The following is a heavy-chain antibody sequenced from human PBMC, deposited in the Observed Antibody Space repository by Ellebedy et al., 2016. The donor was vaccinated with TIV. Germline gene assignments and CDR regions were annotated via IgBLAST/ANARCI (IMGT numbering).Heavy chain of an antibody. D-gene: IGHD1-7*01. CDR2: INHSGST. J-gene: IGHJ4*02. Sequence: SETLSLTCTVSGGSISSSSYYWGWIRQPPGKGLEWIGEINHSGSTNYNPSLKSRVTMSVDTSKNQFSLKLSSVTAADTAVYYCARWNYGDYLDYWGQGTLVTVSS. CDR3: ARWNYGDYLDY. V-gene: IGHV4-39*07. CDR1: GGSISSSSYY.